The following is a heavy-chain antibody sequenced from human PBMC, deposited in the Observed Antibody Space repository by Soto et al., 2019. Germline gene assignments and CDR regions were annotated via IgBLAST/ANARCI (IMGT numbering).Heavy chain of an antibody. V-gene: IGHV3-9*01. CDR2: ISWNSGSI. D-gene: IGHD3-22*01. CDR3: AKRRGKYYYDSSGYPSGIGFDI. CDR1: GFTFDDYA. J-gene: IGHJ3*02. Sequence: GGSLRLSCAASGFTFDDYAMHWVRQAPGKGLEWVSGISWNSGSIGYADSVKGRFTISRDNAKNSLYLQMNSLRAEDTALYYCAKRRGKYYYDSSGYPSGIGFDIWGQGTMVTVSS.